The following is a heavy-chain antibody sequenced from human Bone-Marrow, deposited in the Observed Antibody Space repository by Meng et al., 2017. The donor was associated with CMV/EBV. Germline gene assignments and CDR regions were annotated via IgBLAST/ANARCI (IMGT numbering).Heavy chain of an antibody. CDR1: RHTFPDYN. D-gene: IGHD2-21*01. V-gene: IGHV1-2*02. CDR2: INPNSGDT. CDR3: ARQLPCNAGDCYFSAD. J-gene: IGHJ4*02. Sequence: QVQLNHSGPKRRRPEASVKVPAKAARHTFPDYNMHWVPQAPRQGLEWMGCINPNSGDTNYAQKFQGRVTMTRDTSISTAYMELRSLRSDDTAVYYCARQLPCNAGDCYFSADWGQGTLVTVSS.